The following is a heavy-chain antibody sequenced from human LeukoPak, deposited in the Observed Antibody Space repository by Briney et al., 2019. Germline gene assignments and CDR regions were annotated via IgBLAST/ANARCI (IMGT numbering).Heavy chain of an antibody. J-gene: IGHJ4*02. CDR1: GYTFTAYN. V-gene: IGHV1-2*02. D-gene: IGHD5-12*01. CDR3: LRDVHNFNDDY. CDR2: MNPYTGDT. Sequence: ASVKVSCKASGYTFTAYNIHWVRQAPGQGLEWVGYMNPYTGDTKFAQAFQGRVTTTRDTSISTGYMELSRLRADDTAVYYCLRDVHNFNDDYWGQGTLVTVSS.